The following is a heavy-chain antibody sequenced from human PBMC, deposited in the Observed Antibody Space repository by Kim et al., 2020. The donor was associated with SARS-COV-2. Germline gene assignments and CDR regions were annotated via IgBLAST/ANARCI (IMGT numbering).Heavy chain of an antibody. CDR1: GFTFSGYA. Sequence: GGSLRLSCAASGFTFSGYAMSWVRQTPGNGLEWVSGISGSGGNTYYADSVEGRFTISRDNSKNTLYLQMSSLRAEDTAVYYCAKDGGYASSCYYFDFWGLGSLVTVSS. J-gene: IGHJ4*01. CDR2: ISGSGGNT. D-gene: IGHD6-13*01. V-gene: IGHV3-23*01. CDR3: AKDGGYASSCYYFDF.